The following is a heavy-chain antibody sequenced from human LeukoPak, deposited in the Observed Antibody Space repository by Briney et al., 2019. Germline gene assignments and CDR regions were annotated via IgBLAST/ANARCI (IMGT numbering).Heavy chain of an antibody. Sequence: SEPLFLTCTVSGGSISSYYWSWIRKPPGKGQEWSGYIYYSGSTNYNPSLKSRVTISVDTSKNQFSLQLSSVTAADTAVYYCARQEWELLGGGYYFDYWGQGTLVTISS. CDR3: ARQEWELLGGGYYFDY. CDR1: GGSISSYY. V-gene: IGHV4-59*08. J-gene: IGHJ4*02. D-gene: IGHD1-26*01. CDR2: IYYSGST.